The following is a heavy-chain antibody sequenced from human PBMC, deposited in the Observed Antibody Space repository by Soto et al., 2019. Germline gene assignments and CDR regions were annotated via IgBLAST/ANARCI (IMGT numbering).Heavy chain of an antibody. D-gene: IGHD6-13*01. CDR1: GFTFSGSA. CDR3: TRGSSNWAYYFDF. V-gene: IGHV3-73*01. J-gene: IGHJ4*02. CDR2: IRSKANSYAT. Sequence: GGSLRLSCAASGFTFSGSAMHWVRQASGKGLEWVGRIRSKANSYATAYAASVKGRFTISRDDSKNTAYLQMNSLKTEDTAVYYCTRGSSNWAYYFDFWGQGTLVTVSS.